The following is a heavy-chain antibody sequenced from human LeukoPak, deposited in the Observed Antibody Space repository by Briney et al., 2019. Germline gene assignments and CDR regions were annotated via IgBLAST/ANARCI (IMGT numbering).Heavy chain of an antibody. CDR2: IYPTSTNT. CDR1: GYSFSTYD. D-gene: IGHD3-10*01. CDR3: ARMPLYGSGSYPIDY. Sequence: ASVKVSCKASGYSFSTYDINWVRQASGQGLEWMGWIYPTSTNTAYTQKFHPRFQGRLTITRDTSISTAYMELSSLTSDDTAVYYCARMPLYGSGSYPIDYWGQGTLVTVSS. V-gene: IGHV1-8*03. J-gene: IGHJ4*02.